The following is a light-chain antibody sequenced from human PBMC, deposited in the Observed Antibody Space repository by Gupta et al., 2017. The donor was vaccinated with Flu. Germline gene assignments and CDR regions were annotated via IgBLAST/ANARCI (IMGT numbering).Light chain of an antibody. CDR2: EVS. V-gene: IGLV2-8*01. Sequence: QXALTQPPSASGXPGQSVTISCTGPSSDVGGYNYVSWYQQHPGKAPKLMIYEVSKRPSGVPDRFSGSKSGNTASLTVSGLQAEDEADYYCSSYAGSNNLNVFGTGTKVTVL. CDR1: SSDVGGYNY. CDR3: SSYAGSNNLNV. J-gene: IGLJ1*01.